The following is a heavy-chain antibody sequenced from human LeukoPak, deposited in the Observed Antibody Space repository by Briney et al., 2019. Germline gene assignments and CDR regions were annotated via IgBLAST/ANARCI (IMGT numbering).Heavy chain of an antibody. CDR2: VSWDGVSI. CDR3: VKDRRYYASETYSYYFDS. J-gene: IGHJ4*02. V-gene: IGHV3-43*01. Sequence: GGSLRLSCAASGFIFDDYTMHWVRQVPGKGLEWISLVSWDGVSIYYADSVKGRFTISRDNRKNSLYLQMNSLRTEDTALYYCVKDRRYYASETYSYYFDSWGQGTLVTVSS. D-gene: IGHD3-10*01. CDR1: GFIFDDYT.